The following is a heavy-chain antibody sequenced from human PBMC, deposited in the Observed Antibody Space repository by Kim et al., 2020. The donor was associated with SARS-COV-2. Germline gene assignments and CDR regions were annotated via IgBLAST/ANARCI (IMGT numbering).Heavy chain of an antibody. J-gene: IGHJ4*02. CDR3: ARVPDRRYGYEYYFDY. Sequence: GGSLRLSCAASGFTFSSYGMHWVRQAPGKGLEWVAVIWYDGSNKYYADSVKGRFTISRDNSKNTLYLQMNSLRAEDTAVYYCARVPDRRYGYEYYFDYWGQGTLVTVSS. V-gene: IGHV3-33*01. D-gene: IGHD5-18*01. CDR2: IWYDGSNK. CDR1: GFTFSSYG.